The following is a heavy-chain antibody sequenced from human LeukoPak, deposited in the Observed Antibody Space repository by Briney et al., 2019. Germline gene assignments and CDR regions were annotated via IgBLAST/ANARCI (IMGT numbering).Heavy chain of an antibody. Sequence: SETLSLTCTVSGGSISSSSYYWGWIRQPPGKGLEWIGSIYYSGSTYYNPSLKSRVTISVDTSKNQFSLKLSSVTAADTAVYYCARSEWELLFRFGYWGQGTLVTVSS. CDR2: IYYSGST. CDR3: ARSEWELLFRFGY. J-gene: IGHJ4*02. V-gene: IGHV4-39*01. CDR1: GGSISSSSYY. D-gene: IGHD1-26*01.